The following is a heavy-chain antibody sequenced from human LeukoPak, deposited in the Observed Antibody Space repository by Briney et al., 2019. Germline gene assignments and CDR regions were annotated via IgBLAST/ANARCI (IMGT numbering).Heavy chain of an antibody. Sequence: PWASVKVSCKASGGTFSSYAISWVRQAPGQGLEWMGGIIPIFGTANYAQKFQGRVTITADKSTSTAYMELSSLRSEDTAVYYCATIPQQLVNYYFDYWGQGTLVTVSS. CDR2: IIPIFGTA. D-gene: IGHD6-13*01. CDR3: ATIPQQLVNYYFDY. V-gene: IGHV1-69*06. CDR1: GGTFSSYA. J-gene: IGHJ4*02.